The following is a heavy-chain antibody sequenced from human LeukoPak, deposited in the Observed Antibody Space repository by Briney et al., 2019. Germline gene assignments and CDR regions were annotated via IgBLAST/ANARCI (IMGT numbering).Heavy chain of an antibody. J-gene: IGHJ3*02. Sequence: SETLSLTCTVSVGSISSYYWSWIRQPPGKGLEWIGYIYYSGSTNYNPSLKSRVTISVDTSKNQFSLKLSSVTAADTAVYYCAGEGVSAFDIWGQGTMVTVSS. CDR1: VGSISSYY. CDR2: IYYSGST. CDR3: AGEGVSAFDI. V-gene: IGHV4-59*01.